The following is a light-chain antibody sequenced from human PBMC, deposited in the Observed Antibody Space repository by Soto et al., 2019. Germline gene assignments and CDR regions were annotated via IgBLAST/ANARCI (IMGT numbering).Light chain of an antibody. CDR2: GAS. CDR1: QSVSIN. Sequence: EIVMTQSPATLSVSPVERATLSCRASQSVSINLAWSQQKPGQAPRLLIYGASTRATGIPARFSGSGSGTQFTITISGLQSEDFAVYYCQHYNNWPLTFGGGTKVEIK. CDR3: QHYNNWPLT. J-gene: IGKJ4*01. V-gene: IGKV3-15*01.